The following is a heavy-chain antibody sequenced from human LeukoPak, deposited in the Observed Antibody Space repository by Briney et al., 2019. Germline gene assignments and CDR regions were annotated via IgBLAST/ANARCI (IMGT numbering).Heavy chain of an antibody. CDR1: GASITSSY. CDR2: IYSGST. CDR3: ARDGYGSGSYGWFDP. V-gene: IGHV4-59*01. Sequence: SETLSLTCSVSGASITSSYWSWLRQTPGKGLEWIGNIYSGSTNYNPSFESRVTVSLDTSKNQFSLRLTSVTAAGTALYYCARDGYGSGSYGWFDPWGQGTLVTVSS. D-gene: IGHD3-10*01. J-gene: IGHJ5*02.